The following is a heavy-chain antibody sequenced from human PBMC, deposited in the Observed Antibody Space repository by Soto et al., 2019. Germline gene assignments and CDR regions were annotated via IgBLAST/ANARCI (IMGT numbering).Heavy chain of an antibody. D-gene: IGHD3-10*01. Sequence: SETLSLTCAVSGCSISSGGYSWSWIRQSPEKGLEWLGCIYPTGSTYYHPSLKSRVTISIDTSRNQFSLNLTSVTAADTAVYYCARAPPGPSPRWVLWGQGTTVTVSS. V-gene: IGHV4-30-2*06. J-gene: IGHJ6*02. CDR1: GCSISSGGYS. CDR3: ARAPPGPSPRWVL. CDR2: IYPTGST.